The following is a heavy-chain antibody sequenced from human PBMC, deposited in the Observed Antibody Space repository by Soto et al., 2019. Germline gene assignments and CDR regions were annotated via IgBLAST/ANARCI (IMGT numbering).Heavy chain of an antibody. J-gene: IGHJ6*02. Sequence: SVKVSWKASGGTFSSYAISWVRQAHGQGLEWMGGIIPIFGTANYAQKFQGRVTITADKSTSTAYMELSSLRSEDTAVYYCAREGSSWSYYYYGMDVWGQGTTVTVSS. CDR3: AREGSSWSYYYYGMDV. CDR2: IIPIFGTA. V-gene: IGHV1-69*06. D-gene: IGHD6-13*01. CDR1: GGTFSSYA.